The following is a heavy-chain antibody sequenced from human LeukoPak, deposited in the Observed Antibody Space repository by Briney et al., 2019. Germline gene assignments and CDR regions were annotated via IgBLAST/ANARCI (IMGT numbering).Heavy chain of an antibody. CDR1: GYTFTGYY. D-gene: IGHD2-21*02. J-gene: IGHJ4*02. CDR2: INPNSGGT. CDR3: ARTYTAVHYFDY. Sequence: GASVKVSCKASGYTFTGYYMHWVRQAPGQGLEWMGWINPNSGGTNYAQKFQGRVTMTRDTSISTAYMELSRLRSDDTALYYCARTYTAVHYFDYWGQGTLVTVSS. V-gene: IGHV1-2*02.